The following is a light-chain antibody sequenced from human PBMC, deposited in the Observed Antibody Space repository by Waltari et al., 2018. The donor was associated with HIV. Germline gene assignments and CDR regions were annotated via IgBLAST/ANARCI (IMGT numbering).Light chain of an antibody. V-gene: IGLV2-14*03. J-gene: IGLJ2*01. CDR3: SSYTSSDTVV. CDR1: TSDVGGYNS. Sequence: QSALTHPASVSGSPGQSITISCTGTTSDVGGYNSVSWYQQPPAKAPKLVILEVSSRPAGVSNRFSGSNSGNTASLTISGLQAEDEAYYYCSSYTSSDTVVFGGGTKVTVL. CDR2: EVS.